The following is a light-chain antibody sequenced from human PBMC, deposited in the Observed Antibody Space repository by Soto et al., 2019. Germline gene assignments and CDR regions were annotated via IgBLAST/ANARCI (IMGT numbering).Light chain of an antibody. Sequence: QSALTQPPSASGSPRQSVIISCTGTSSDVGGYNYVSWYQQHPGKAPKLMIYEVTKRPSGXXXXXSGSKSGNTASLTVSGLQAEDEADYYCSSYAGSKNFVIFGGGTKLTVL. V-gene: IGLV2-8*01. J-gene: IGLJ2*01. CDR1: SSDVGGYNY. CDR2: EVT. CDR3: SSYAGSKNFVI.